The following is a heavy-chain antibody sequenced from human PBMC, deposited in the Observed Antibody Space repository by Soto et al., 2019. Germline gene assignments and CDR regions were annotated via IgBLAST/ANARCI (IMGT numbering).Heavy chain of an antibody. Sequence: ASVKVSCKASGYTFTGYYMHWVRQAPGQGLEWMGWINPNSGGTNYAQKFQGRVTMTRDTSISTAYMELSRLRSDGTAVYYCARPFRFLEWSDAFDIWGQGTMVTV. CDR1: GYTFTGYY. D-gene: IGHD3-3*01. J-gene: IGHJ3*02. V-gene: IGHV1-2*02. CDR2: INPNSGGT. CDR3: ARPFRFLEWSDAFDI.